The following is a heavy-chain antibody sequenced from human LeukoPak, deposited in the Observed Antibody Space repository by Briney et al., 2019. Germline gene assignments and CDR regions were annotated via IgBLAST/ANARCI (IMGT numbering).Heavy chain of an antibody. J-gene: IGHJ3*02. CDR2: ISSNGGST. Sequence: GGSLRLSCSASGFTFSNYAMHWVRQAPGKGLEYVSAISSNGGSTYYADSVKGRFTISRDNSKNTLYLQMSSLRAEDTAVYYCVKALGYCSGGSCLAFDIWGQGTMVTVSS. CDR3: VKALGYCSGGSCLAFDI. V-gene: IGHV3-64D*06. CDR1: GFTFSNYA. D-gene: IGHD2-15*01.